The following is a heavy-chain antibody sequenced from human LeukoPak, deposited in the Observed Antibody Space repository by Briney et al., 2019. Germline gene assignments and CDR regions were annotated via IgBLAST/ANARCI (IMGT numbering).Heavy chain of an antibody. Sequence: ASVKVSCKASGYTFTGYYTHWVRQAPGQGLEWMGWINPNSGGTNYAQKFQGWVTMTRDTSISTAHMELSRLRSDDTAVYYCARDRYSGYEAYYYYSMDVWGQGTTVTVSS. V-gene: IGHV1-2*04. CDR1: GYTFTGYY. J-gene: IGHJ6*02. D-gene: IGHD5-12*01. CDR3: ARDRYSGYEAYYYYSMDV. CDR2: INPNSGGT.